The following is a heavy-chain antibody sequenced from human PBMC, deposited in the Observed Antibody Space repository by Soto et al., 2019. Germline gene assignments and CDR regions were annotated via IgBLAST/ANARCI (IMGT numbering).Heavy chain of an antibody. CDR2: ISYDGSNK. CDR1: GFTFSSYG. Sequence: GGSLRLSCAASGFTFSSYGMHWVRQAPGKGLEWVAVISYDGSNKYSADSVKGRFTISRANSKNTLYLQMNSLRAEDTAVYYCAKRGAYSSSSPFDYWGQGTLVTVSS. V-gene: IGHV3-30*18. D-gene: IGHD6-6*01. CDR3: AKRGAYSSSSPFDY. J-gene: IGHJ4*02.